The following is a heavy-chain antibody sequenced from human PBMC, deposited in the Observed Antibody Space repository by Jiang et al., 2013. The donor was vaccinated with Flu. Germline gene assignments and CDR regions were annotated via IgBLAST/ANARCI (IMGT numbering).Heavy chain of an antibody. CDR1: GASITSDDYF. V-gene: IGHV4-61*09. Sequence: VKPSQTLSLTCTVSGASITSDDYFWSWIRQPAGRGLEWIGHISPTGDSTYSPSLKSRVALLAETSKNQLSLRLSSVTAADTAIYYCATQRRATTGVSDYWGQGTLVTVSS. D-gene: IGHD1-14*01. CDR3: ATQRRATTGVSDY. CDR2: ISPTGDS. J-gene: IGHJ4*02.